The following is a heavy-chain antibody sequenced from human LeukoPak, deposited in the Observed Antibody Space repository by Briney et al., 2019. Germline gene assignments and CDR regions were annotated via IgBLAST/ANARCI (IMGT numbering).Heavy chain of an antibody. V-gene: IGHV4-59*01. Sequence: PSETLSLTCTVSGGSISRYYWSWIRQPPGKGLEWIGYIYYSGSTSYNPSLKSRVTMSLDTSKSQFSLKLTSVTAADTAVYYCARIRGWEGSRYYYYYYMDVWGKGTTVTVSS. CDR3: ARIRGWEGSRYYYYYYMDV. D-gene: IGHD1-26*01. J-gene: IGHJ6*03. CDR1: GGSISRYY. CDR2: IYYSGST.